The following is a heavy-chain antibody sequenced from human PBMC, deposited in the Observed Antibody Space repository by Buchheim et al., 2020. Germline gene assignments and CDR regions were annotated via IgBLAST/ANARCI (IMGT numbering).Heavy chain of an antibody. V-gene: IGHV3-48*03. CDR1: GFTFSSYE. CDR3: ASHRAEGFWSGYYTDPDYYYGMDV. Sequence: EVQLVESGGGLVQPGGSLRLSCAASGFTFSSYEMNWVRQAPGKGLEWVSYISSSGSTIYYADSVQGRFTISRDNAKNSLYLQINSLIAEDTAVYYWASHRAEGFWSGYYTDPDYYYGMDVWGQGTT. CDR2: ISSSGSTI. D-gene: IGHD3-3*01. J-gene: IGHJ6*02.